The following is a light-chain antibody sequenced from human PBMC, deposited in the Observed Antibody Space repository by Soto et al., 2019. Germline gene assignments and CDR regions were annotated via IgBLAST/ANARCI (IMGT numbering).Light chain of an antibody. CDR1: QGINDY. CDR2: AAS. J-gene: IGKJ1*01. V-gene: IGKV1-39*01. CDR3: QQSYSNTQT. Sequence: DIQMTQSPSSLSASVGDRVTITCRTSQGINDYLNWYQMKPGEAPKLLIYAASALQSGIPSRFSGSASGTEFTLTITSLQPEDFATYYCQQSYSNTQTFGQGTKVDIK.